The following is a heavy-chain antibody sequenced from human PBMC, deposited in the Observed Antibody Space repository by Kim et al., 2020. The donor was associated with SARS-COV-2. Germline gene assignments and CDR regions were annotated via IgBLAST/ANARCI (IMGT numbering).Heavy chain of an antibody. CDR2: GDKP. J-gene: IGHJ5*02. V-gene: IGHV3-23*01. CDR3: APRRWLDP. Sequence: GDKPYYAPSVNGRFTIPRANSKNTLYLKMNSLGADDTAIYYCAPRRWLDPWGQGTLVTVSS.